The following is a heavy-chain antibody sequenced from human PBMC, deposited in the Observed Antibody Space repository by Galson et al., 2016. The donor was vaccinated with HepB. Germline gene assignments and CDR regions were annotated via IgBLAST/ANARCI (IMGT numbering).Heavy chain of an antibody. D-gene: IGHD5-24*01. CDR3: ARGGYTPTVIAY. CDR1: GASISGYY. J-gene: IGHJ4*02. V-gene: IGHV4-34*01. Sequence: ETLSLTCTVSGASISGYYLSWIRQPPGKGLEYNGEINHHGRTHYNPSLSSRAIISVDTSKSQFSLRLASVTAADTAIYYCARGGYTPTVIAYWGQGTRVTVSS. CDR2: INHHGRT.